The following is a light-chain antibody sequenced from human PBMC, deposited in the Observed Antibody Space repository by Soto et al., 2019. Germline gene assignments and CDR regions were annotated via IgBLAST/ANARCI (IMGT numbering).Light chain of an antibody. CDR2: GAS. CDR3: QQFDGSRPAFT. J-gene: IGKJ2*01. Sequence: ESLLTQSPGTLSLSPGERATLSCRASQTVNSRHLNWYQHKPGQAPRLLIYGASIRAAGITDRFSGSRSGAAFSLTITRLEPEDSAVYYCQQFDGSRPAFTFGQGTKLEI. CDR1: QTVNSRH. V-gene: IGKV3-20*01.